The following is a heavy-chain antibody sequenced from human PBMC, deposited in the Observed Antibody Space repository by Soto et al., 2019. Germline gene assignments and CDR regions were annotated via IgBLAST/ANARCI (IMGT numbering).Heavy chain of an antibody. D-gene: IGHD7-27*01. J-gene: IGHJ4*02. CDR3: ARDTGDGTFDF. CDR1: GYTFSGYA. CDR2: INAGYGNT. V-gene: IGHV1-3*01. Sequence: VHLVQSGAEVRKPGASVKVSCKASGYTFSGYAMHWVRQAPGQRLEWMGWINAGYGNTKSSQKFQDRVTISRDTSASTAYMELTSLRSEDTAVYYCARDTGDGTFDFWGQGTLVTVSS.